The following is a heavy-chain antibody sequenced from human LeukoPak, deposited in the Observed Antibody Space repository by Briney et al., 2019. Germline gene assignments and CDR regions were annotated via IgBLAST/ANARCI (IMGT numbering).Heavy chain of an antibody. V-gene: IGHV1-2*02. J-gene: IGHJ4*02. Sequence: ASVKVSCKASGYTFTGYYMHWVRQAPGQGLEWMGWINPNSGVTNYAQKFQGRVTMTRDTSISTAYMELSRLRSDDTAVYYCARGRGYYDSSGYFNDWGQGTLVTVSS. CDR1: GYTFTGYY. CDR3: ARGRGYYDSSGYFND. D-gene: IGHD3-22*01. CDR2: INPNSGVT.